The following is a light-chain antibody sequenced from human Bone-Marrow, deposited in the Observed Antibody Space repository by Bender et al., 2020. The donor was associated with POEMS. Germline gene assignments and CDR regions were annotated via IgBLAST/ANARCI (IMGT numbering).Light chain of an antibody. Sequence: QSALTQPASMSGSPGQSITISCIGTSSDVGSFNLVSWYQQRPGKAPKLMIYEGNQRTSGVSNRFSGSKSGNTASLTISGLQAEDEADYYCCSYAGTSTFDFGGGTKLTVL. CDR2: EGN. V-gene: IGLV2-23*03. J-gene: IGLJ2*01. CDR3: CSYAGTSTFD. CDR1: SSDVGSFNL.